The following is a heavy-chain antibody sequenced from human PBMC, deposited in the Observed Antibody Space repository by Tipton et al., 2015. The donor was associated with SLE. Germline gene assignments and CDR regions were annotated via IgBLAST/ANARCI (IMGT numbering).Heavy chain of an antibody. CDR3: AKCSSWYFGWFDP. Sequence: SLRLSCAASGFTLRNYAMSWVRQAPGKGLEWVSTIYSGGSSIYYADSVKGRFTISRDNSKNTLYLQMNSLRVEDTAVYYCAKCSSWYFGWFDPWGQGTLVTVSS. CDR2: IYSGGSSI. V-gene: IGHV3-23*03. D-gene: IGHD6-13*01. J-gene: IGHJ5*02. CDR1: GFTLRNYA.